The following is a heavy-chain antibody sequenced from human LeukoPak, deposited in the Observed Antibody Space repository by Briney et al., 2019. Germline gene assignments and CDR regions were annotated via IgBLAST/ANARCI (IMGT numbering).Heavy chain of an antibody. D-gene: IGHD6-19*01. CDR1: GFTFDDYA. Sequence: GGSLRLSRAASGFTFDDYAMHWVRQAPGKGLEWVSGISWNSGSIGYADSVKGRFTISRDNAKNSLYLQMNSLRAEDMALYYCAKDGSSGWYSPGWFDPWGQGTLVTVSS. J-gene: IGHJ5*02. V-gene: IGHV3-9*03. CDR3: AKDGSSGWYSPGWFDP. CDR2: ISWNSGSI.